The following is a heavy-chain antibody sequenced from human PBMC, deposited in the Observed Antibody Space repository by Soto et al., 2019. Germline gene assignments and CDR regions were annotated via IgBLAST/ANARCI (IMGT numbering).Heavy chain of an antibody. V-gene: IGHV3-20*04. CDR3: VRGASLNFDY. CDR1: GLTVEVYV. D-gene: IGHD1-26*01. J-gene: IGHJ4*02. CDR2: VNWNGGST. Sequence: GGSLRLSCAASGLTVEVYVMSWARQAPGKGLEWVSGVNWNGGSTGYADSVKGRFTISRDNAKNSLYLQMNSLRAEDTAFYYCVRGASLNFDYWGQGTLVTVSS.